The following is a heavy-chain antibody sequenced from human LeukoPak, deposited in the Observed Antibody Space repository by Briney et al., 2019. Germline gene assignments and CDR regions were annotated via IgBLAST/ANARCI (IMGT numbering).Heavy chain of an antibody. V-gene: IGHV3-30*02. D-gene: IGHD2-21*02. CDR3: AKDLLFPTFGSDS. J-gene: IGHJ4*02. CDR1: GLPLRNFA. Sequence: PGGSRNSPCAGLGLPLRNFAMNWAGLVQGRGLGGLAFIRYDGSIKYYVDSVKGRFTVSRDNSKNTLYLQMNSLRAEDTALYYCAKDLLFPTFGSDSWGQGTLVTVSS. CDR2: IRYDGSIK.